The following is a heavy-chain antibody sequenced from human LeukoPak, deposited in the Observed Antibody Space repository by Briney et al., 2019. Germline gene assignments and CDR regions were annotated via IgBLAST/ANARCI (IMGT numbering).Heavy chain of an antibody. J-gene: IGHJ4*02. CDR1: GGSISSYY. D-gene: IGHD3-10*01. CDR3: ARSPYYGSGSYYYAGFDY. V-gene: IGHV4-59*01. CDR2: IYYSGST. Sequence: SETLSPTCTVSGGSISSYYWSWIRQSPGKGLEWIGYIYYSGSTNYNPSLKSRVTISVDTSKNQFSLKLSSVTAADTAVYYCARSPYYGSGSYYYAGFDYWGQGTLVTVSS.